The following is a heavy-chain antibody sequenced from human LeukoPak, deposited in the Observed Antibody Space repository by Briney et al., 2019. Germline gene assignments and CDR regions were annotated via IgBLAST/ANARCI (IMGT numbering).Heavy chain of an antibody. Sequence: GGSLRLSCAASGFTFSSYAMSWVRQAPGKGLEWVSAISGSGGSTYYADSVKGRFTVSRDNSKNTLYLQMNSLRAEDTAIYYCARVDAALDYWGQGTLVTVSS. CDR2: ISGSGGST. CDR1: GFTFSSYA. J-gene: IGHJ4*02. CDR3: ARVDAALDY. V-gene: IGHV3-23*01. D-gene: IGHD6-6*01.